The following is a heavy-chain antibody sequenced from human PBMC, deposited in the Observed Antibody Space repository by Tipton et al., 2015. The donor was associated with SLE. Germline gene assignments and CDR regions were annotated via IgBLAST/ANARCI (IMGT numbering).Heavy chain of an antibody. V-gene: IGHV4-34*01. J-gene: IGHJ4*02. CDR1: GGSFSGYY. Sequence: TLSLTCAVYGGSFSGYYWSWIRQPPGKGLEWIGEINHSGSTNYNPSLKSRVTISVDTSKNQFSLKLSSVTAAGTAVYYCARGLCRSHCDVGSGSHYFGYCGQATLVTVSS. CDR2: INHSGST. CDR3: ARGLCRSHCDVGSGSHYFGY. D-gene: IGHD3-3*01.